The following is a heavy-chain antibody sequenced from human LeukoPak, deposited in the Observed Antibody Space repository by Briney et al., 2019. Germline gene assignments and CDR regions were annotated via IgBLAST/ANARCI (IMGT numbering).Heavy chain of an antibody. CDR2: ISGSGGST. CDR1: GFTFSSYA. V-gene: IGHV3-23*01. D-gene: IGHD3-10*01. Sequence: PGGSLRLTCAASGFTFSSYAMSWVRQAPGKGLEWVSAISGSGGSTYYADSVKGRFTISRDNSKNTLSLQMNSLRTEDTAVYYCARVDELFYYGSVPDYWGQGTLVTVSS. CDR3: ARVDELFYYGSVPDY. J-gene: IGHJ4*02.